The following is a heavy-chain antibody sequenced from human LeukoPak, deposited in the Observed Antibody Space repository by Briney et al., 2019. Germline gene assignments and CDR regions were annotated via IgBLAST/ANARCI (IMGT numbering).Heavy chain of an antibody. J-gene: IGHJ4*02. D-gene: IGHD4-17*01. Sequence: PGGSLRLSCAASGFTFSSYWMHWVRQAAGKGLVWVSRINSDGSSTTYADSVKGRFTISRDNAKNSLYLQMNSLRAEDTAVYYCARGEATVTYFYFDYWGQGTLVTVSS. CDR1: GFTFSSYW. CDR2: INSDGSST. V-gene: IGHV3-74*01. CDR3: ARGEATVTYFYFDY.